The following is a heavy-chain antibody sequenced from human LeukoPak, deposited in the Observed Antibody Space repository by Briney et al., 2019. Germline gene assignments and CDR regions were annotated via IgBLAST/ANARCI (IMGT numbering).Heavy chain of an antibody. CDR2: INPNSGGT. Sequence: ASVKVSCKASGYTFTGYYMHWVRQAPGQGLEWMGWINPNSGGTNYAQKFQGRVTMTRDTSISTAYMELSRLRSDDTAVYYCARSDRLNYYDSSGYLGYWGQGTLVTVSS. J-gene: IGHJ4*02. V-gene: IGHV1-2*02. D-gene: IGHD3-22*01. CDR3: ARSDRLNYYDSSGYLGY. CDR1: GYTFTGYY.